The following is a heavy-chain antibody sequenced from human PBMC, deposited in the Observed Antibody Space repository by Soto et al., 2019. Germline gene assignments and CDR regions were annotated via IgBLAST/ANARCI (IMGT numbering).Heavy chain of an antibody. D-gene: IGHD3-22*01. CDR3: AKGVTTADYYYGMDV. J-gene: IGHJ6*02. V-gene: IGHV3-23*01. CDR1: GFTFRSYA. CDR2: ISVSGGSA. Sequence: PGGSLRLSCAASGFTFRSYAKTWVRQAPGKGLEWVSSISVSGGSAHYADSVKGRFTISRDNFRNTLYVQMNSLRAEDTAVYYCAKGVTTADYYYGMDVWGQGTTVTVSS.